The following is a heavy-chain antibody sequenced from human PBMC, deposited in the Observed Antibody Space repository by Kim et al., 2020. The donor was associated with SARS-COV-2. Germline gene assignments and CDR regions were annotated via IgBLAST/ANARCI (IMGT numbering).Heavy chain of an antibody. Sequence: GGSLRLSCAASGFTFSDYYMSWIRQAPGKGLEWVSYISSSGSTIYYADSVKGRFTISRDNAKNSLYLQMNSLRAEDTAVYYCAREQPEKHSSGYPDYWGQGTLVTVSS. CDR3: AREQPEKHSSGYPDY. D-gene: IGHD3-22*01. V-gene: IGHV3-11*01. CDR2: ISSSGSTI. J-gene: IGHJ4*02. CDR1: GFTFSDYY.